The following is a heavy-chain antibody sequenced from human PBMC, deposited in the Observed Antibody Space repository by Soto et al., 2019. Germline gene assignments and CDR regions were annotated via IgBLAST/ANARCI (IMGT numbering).Heavy chain of an antibody. Sequence: SETLSLTCTVSGDSISNSDYYWNWIRQSPGKGLEWIASIDYSGSTYYNPSLKSRVVISADTSKNLFSLKLRSVTAADTALYFCDRDGPYYYGFDVWGQRTTVTVSS. CDR1: GDSISNSDYY. CDR2: IDYSGST. J-gene: IGHJ6*02. CDR3: DRDGPYYYGFDV. V-gene: IGHV4-30-4*01.